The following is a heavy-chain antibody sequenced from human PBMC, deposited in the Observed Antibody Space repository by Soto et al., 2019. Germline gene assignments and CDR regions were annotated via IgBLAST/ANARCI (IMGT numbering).Heavy chain of an antibody. CDR3: AKDRISKGIYYFAY. V-gene: IGHV3-23*01. CDR2: ISDSGDRI. Sequence: EVQLLESGGTLAQPGGSLRLSCAASGFTFTNYAMSWVRQAPGKGLEWVSSISDSGDRIYYADSVKGRFTISRDNSRNTLFLDLNILRAEDTAVYFCAKDRISKGIYYFAYWGQGTLVSVSS. CDR1: GFTFTNYA. J-gene: IGHJ4*01.